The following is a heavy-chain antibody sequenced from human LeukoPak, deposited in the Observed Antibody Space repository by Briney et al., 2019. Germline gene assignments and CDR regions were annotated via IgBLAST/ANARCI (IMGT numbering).Heavy chain of an antibody. CDR2: ISSLGSTM. V-gene: IGHV3-48*01. J-gene: IGHJ4*02. CDR1: GFSFSTYS. Sequence: GGSPRLSCAASGFSFSTYSMNWVRQAPGKGLDWVSYISSLGSTMYYADSVKGRFTISRDNAKNSLYLQMDGLRAEDTAVYYCARGEQEMATMSIDYWGQGTLVTVSS. D-gene: IGHD5-24*01. CDR3: ARGEQEMATMSIDY.